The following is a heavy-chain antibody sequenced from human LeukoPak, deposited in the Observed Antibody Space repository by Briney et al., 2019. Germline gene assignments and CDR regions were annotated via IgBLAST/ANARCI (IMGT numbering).Heavy chain of an antibody. J-gene: IGHJ6*03. CDR3: ARQYDSYFYYYLDL. V-gene: IGHV4-38-2*01. CDR2: LYHPDST. Sequence: PSETLSLTCAVPGYPINSAYYWVWVRQPPGKGLEWIGSLYHPDSTYYNPSLESRVTMSVDTSRNQFSLKLGFVTAADTAVYYCARQYDSYFYYYLDLWGTGTTVTVSS. CDR1: GYPINSAYY. D-gene: IGHD2-2*01.